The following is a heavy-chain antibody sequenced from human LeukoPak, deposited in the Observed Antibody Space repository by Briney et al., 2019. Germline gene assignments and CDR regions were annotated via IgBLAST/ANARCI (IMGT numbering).Heavy chain of an antibody. CDR2: INSDGSST. D-gene: IGHD5-18*01. J-gene: IGHJ6*02. CDR3: ARDWNDPTAMPGNGMDV. Sequence: GGSLRLSCAASGLTFSSYAMHWVRQAPGKGLVWVSRINSDGSSTSYADSVKGRFTISRDNAKNTLYLQMNSLRAEDTAVYYCARDWNDPTAMPGNGMDVWGQGTTVTVSS. V-gene: IGHV3-74*01. CDR1: GLTFSSYA.